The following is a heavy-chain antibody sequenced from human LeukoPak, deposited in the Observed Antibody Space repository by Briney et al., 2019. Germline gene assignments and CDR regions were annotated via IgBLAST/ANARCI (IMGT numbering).Heavy chain of an antibody. CDR2: ISYDGSNK. CDR3: ARDQGRRRFLEWSPARATYYYYGMDV. CDR1: GFTFSSYA. V-gene: IGHV3-30-3*01. D-gene: IGHD3-3*01. Sequence: GGSLRLSCAASGFTFSSYAMHWVRQAPGKGLEWVAVISYDGSNKYYADSVKGRFTISRDNSKNTLYLQMNSLRAEDTAVYYCARDQGRRRFLEWSPARATYYYYGMDVWGQGTTVTVSS. J-gene: IGHJ6*02.